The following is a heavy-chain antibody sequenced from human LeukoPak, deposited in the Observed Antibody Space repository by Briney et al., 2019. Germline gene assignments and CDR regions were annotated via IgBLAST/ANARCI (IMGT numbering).Heavy chain of an antibody. CDR3: ARSDSSGSRGFAY. J-gene: IGHJ4*02. CDR1: GYSFNRYW. CDR2: IYPGDSDT. D-gene: IGHD3-10*01. V-gene: IGHV5-51*01. Sequence: GESLKISCKGSGYSFNRYWIGWVRQMPGKGLEWMGIIYPGDSDTRYSPSFQGQVTISADKSISTAFLQWSSLKASDTAMYYCARSDSSGSRGFAYWGQGTLVTVSS.